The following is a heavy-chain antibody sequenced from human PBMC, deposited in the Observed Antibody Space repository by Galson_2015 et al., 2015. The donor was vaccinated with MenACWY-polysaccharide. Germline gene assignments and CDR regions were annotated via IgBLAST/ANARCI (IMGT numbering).Heavy chain of an antibody. CDR1: GFTFGDYA. D-gene: IGHD6-13*01. J-gene: IGHJ3*02. CDR3: TRGCIPATGVAFDI. Sequence: SLRLSCAASGFTFGDYAMRWVRQAPGKGLEWVGFIRSKAHGGTTEYGTSVKGRFTISRDDSKSSAYLQLNSLKTEDTAVYYCTRGCIPATGVAFDIWGQGTMVTVSS. V-gene: IGHV3-49*04. CDR2: IRSKAHGGTT.